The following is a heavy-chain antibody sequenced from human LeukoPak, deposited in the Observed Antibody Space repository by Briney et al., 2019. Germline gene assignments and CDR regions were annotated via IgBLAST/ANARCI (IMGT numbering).Heavy chain of an antibody. CDR1: GFTFSSYA. CDR2: ISGSGGST. D-gene: IGHD3-22*01. J-gene: IGHJ4*02. CDR3: AKDRPLVHWYYYDSSGYDY. Sequence: GGSLRLSCAASGFTFSSYAMSWVRQAPGKGLEWVSAISGSGGSTYYADSVKGRFTISRDNSKNTLYLQMNSLRAEDTAVYYCAKDRPLVHWYYYDSSGYDYWGQGTLVTVSS. V-gene: IGHV3-23*01.